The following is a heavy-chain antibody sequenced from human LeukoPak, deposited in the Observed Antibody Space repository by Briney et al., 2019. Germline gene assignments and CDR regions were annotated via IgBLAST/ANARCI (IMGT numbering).Heavy chain of an antibody. CDR2: ISSSSSFT. J-gene: IGHJ4*02. CDR3: AKGGGSGRLDY. D-gene: IGHD3-10*01. V-gene: IGHV3-11*06. CDR1: GFTFTDYY. Sequence: GGSLRLSCAVSGFTFTDYYMSWIRQAPGEGLEWVSYISSSSSFTNYADSVKGRFTISRDNAKNSLYLQMNSLRSEDTAVYHCAKGGGSGRLDYWGQGTLVTVSS.